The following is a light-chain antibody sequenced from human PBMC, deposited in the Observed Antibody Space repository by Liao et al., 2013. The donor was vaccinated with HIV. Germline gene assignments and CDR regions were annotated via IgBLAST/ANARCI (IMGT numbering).Light chain of an antibody. CDR1: NIGSKG. V-gene: IGLV3-21*01. Sequence: SYELTQPPSVSVAPGKTARITCGGNNIGSKGVHWYLQRPGQAPVLVIFYDSDRPSGIPERFSGSNSGNTATLTISVTQAMDEADYYCQAWDSSTGVVFGGGTKLTVL. J-gene: IGLJ2*01. CDR2: YDS. CDR3: QAWDSSTGVV.